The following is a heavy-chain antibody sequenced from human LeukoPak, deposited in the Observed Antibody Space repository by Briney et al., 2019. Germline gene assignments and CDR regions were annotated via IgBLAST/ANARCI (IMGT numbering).Heavy chain of an antibody. V-gene: IGHV4-30-2*01. CDR2: IYHSGST. D-gene: IGHD3-10*01. CDR1: GGSISSGAYS. J-gene: IGHJ4*02. CDR3: AGSYGSGSYYPLFDY. Sequence: SQTLSHTCAVSGGSISSGAYSWSWIRQPPGKGLEWIGYIYHSGSTYYNPSLKSRVTISVDRSKNQFSLKLSSMTAADTAVYYCAGSYGSGSYYPLFDYWGQGTLVTVSS.